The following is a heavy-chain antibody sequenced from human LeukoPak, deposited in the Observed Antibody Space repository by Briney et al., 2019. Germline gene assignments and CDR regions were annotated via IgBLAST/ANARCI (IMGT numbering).Heavy chain of an antibody. J-gene: IGHJ4*02. CDR3: ARQQWLGSIDY. CDR2: IYSGGST. V-gene: IGHV3-53*01. D-gene: IGHD6-19*01. CDR1: GFTVSSNY. Sequence: GGSLRLSCAASGFTVSSNYMSWVRQAPGKGLEWVSVIYSGGSTYYADSVKGRFTISRDNSKSTLYLQMNSLRAEDTAVYYCARQQWLGSIDYWGQGTLVTVSS.